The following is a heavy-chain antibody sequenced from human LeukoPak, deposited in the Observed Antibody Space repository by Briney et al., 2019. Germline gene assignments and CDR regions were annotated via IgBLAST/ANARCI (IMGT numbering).Heavy chain of an antibody. V-gene: IGHV1-24*01. CDR1: GYTLTELS. J-gene: IGHJ4*02. Sequence: ASVKVSCKVSGYTLTELSIHWVRQAPGKGLEWMGGFDPEDGETIYAQKFQGRVTMTEDTSTDTAYMELSSLRSEDTAVYYCARVSYSSGWIDYWGQGTLVTVSS. D-gene: IGHD6-19*01. CDR2: FDPEDGET. CDR3: ARVSYSSGWIDY.